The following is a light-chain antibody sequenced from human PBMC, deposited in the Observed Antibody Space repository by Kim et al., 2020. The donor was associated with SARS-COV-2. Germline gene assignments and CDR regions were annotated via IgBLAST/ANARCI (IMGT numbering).Light chain of an antibody. Sequence: QSVTISCTGTSSDVGVYNYVSWYQQHPGKAPKLMIYDVSKRPSGVPYRFSGSKSGNTASLTISGLQAEDEADYYCCSYAGSYTNYVFGTGTKVTVL. J-gene: IGLJ1*01. CDR2: DVS. CDR3: CSYAGSYTNYV. V-gene: IGLV2-11*01. CDR1: SSDVGVYNY.